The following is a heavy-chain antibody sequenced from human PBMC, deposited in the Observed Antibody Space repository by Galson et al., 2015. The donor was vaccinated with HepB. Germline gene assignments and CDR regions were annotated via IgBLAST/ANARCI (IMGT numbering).Heavy chain of an antibody. Sequence: SVKVSCKASGFSLSTYDINWVRQATGQGLEWLGWMDPNSGNTSYAQKFQGRITMTRNTSISTAYMELRSLRSEDTAVYYCARFPHSSSWDDSYYYMDVWGKGTTVTVSS. J-gene: IGHJ6*03. D-gene: IGHD6-13*01. CDR3: ARFPHSSSWDDSYYYMDV. CDR2: MDPNSGNT. CDR1: GFSLSTYD. V-gene: IGHV1-8*01.